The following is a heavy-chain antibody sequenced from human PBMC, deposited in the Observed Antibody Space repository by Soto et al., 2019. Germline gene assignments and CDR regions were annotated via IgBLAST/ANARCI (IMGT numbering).Heavy chain of an antibody. CDR2: TKRDASET. V-gene: IGHV3-7*01. J-gene: IGHJ6*01. CDR3: PRPPVKGIHV. CDR1: GFNFSSYW. Sequence: GGSLRLSCEGTGFNFSSYWMHWVRQAPGKGLEWVANTKRDASETYYADSVKGRFTISRDNARNSLYLQMNSLRVEDTAVYYCPRPPVKGIHVWGQVTTFTVSS. D-gene: IGHD4-17*01.